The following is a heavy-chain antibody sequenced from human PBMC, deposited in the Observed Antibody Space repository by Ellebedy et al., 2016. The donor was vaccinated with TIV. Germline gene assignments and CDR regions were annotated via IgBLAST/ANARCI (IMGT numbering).Heavy chain of an antibody. Sequence: PGGSLRLSCAASGFMFNTYAMSWVRQAPGRGLEWVATMSGSGGTTYYVDSMKGRFTISRDNSKNTLYLQMNSLRAEDTAVYYCARYCSGVSCLSTGCYYGMDVWGQGTTVTVSS. CDR3: ARYCSGVSCLSTGCYYGMDV. CDR2: MSGSGGTT. D-gene: IGHD2-15*01. J-gene: IGHJ6*02. CDR1: GFMFNTYA. V-gene: IGHV3-23*01.